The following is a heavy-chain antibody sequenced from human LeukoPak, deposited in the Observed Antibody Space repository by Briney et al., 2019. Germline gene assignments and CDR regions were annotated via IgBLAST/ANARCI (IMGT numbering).Heavy chain of an antibody. CDR2: IYYSGST. CDR1: GGSISSSSYY. J-gene: IGHJ6*03. V-gene: IGHV4-39*01. D-gene: IGHD3-3*01. Sequence: PSETLSLTCTVSGGSISSSSYYWGWIRQPPGKGLEWIGSIYYSGSTYYNPSLKGRVTISVDTSKNQFSLKLSSVTAADTAVYYCARVLRFLEWSHMDVWGKGTTVTVSS. CDR3: ARVLRFLEWSHMDV.